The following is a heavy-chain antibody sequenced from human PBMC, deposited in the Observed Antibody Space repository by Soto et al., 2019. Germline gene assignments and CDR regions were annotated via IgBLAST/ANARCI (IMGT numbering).Heavy chain of an antibody. Sequence: PSETLSLTCTVSGASITSGGYSWSRIRQTPGKGLEWIGYINHLETTFYNPSFESRLTLSIDRAKNQFSLKLHSMSAADRAVYFCARGGGSDSFDYWGQGILVTVSS. CDR2: INHLETT. V-gene: IGHV4-30-2*01. CDR1: GASITSGGYS. D-gene: IGHD1-26*01. J-gene: IGHJ4*02. CDR3: ARGGGSDSFDY.